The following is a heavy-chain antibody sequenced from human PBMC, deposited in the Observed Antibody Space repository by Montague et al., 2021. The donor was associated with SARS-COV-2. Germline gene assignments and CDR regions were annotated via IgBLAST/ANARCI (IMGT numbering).Heavy chain of an antibody. CDR1: GGSISSYY. V-gene: IGHV4-59*01. D-gene: IGHD5-18*01. CDR2: IYYSGST. Sequence: SEILSLTCTVSGGSISSYYWSWIRQPPGKGLEWIGYIYYSGSTNYNPSLKSRVTISLDTSKNQFSLKLNSVTAADTAVYYCARGSYGPDALDIWGQGTMVTVSS. CDR3: ARGSYGPDALDI. J-gene: IGHJ3*02.